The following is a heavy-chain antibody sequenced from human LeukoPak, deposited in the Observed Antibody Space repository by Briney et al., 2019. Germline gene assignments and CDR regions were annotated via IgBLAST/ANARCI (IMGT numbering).Heavy chain of an antibody. D-gene: IGHD6-13*01. J-gene: IGHJ4*02. CDR3: ARDGAAAKNGAIDY. Sequence: GGSLRLSCAASGFTFSSYAMHWVRQAPGKGLEWVAVISYDGSNKYYADSVKGRFTISRDNSKNTLYLQMNSLRAEDTAVYYCARDGAAAKNGAIDYWGQGTLVTVSS. CDR2: ISYDGSNK. CDR1: GFTFSSYA. V-gene: IGHV3-30-3*01.